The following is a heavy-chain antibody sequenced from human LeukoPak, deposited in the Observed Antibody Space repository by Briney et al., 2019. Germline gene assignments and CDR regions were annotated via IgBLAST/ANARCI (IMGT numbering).Heavy chain of an antibody. V-gene: IGHV1-2*02. CDR2: INPNSGGT. CDR3: ARDSCEDCSGGSCYSGYFDY. J-gene: IGHJ4*02. CDR1: GYTFTGYY. D-gene: IGHD2-15*01. Sequence: ASVKVSCKASGYTFTGYYMHWVRRAPGQGLEWMGWINPNSGGTNYAQKFQGRVTMTRDTSISTAYMELSRLRSDDTAVYYCARDSCEDCSGGSCYSGYFDYWGQGTLVTVSS.